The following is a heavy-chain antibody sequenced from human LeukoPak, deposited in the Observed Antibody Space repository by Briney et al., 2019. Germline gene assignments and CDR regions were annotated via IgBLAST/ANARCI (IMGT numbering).Heavy chain of an antibody. CDR3: ARPDRPAGHFHS. CDR2: ISTSNGNT. D-gene: IGHD2-2*01. J-gene: IGHJ4*02. CDR1: GYNFNTHG. Sequence: GASVKVSCKASGYNFNTHGITWVRQAPGQGHERLGWISTSNGNTNYAQKFQNRVILTTDTSTNTAYMDLRSPTIDDTAAYYCARPDRPAGHFHSWGQGTRVTVVS. V-gene: IGHV1-18*01.